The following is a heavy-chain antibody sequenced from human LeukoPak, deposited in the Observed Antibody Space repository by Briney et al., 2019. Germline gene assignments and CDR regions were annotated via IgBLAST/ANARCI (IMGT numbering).Heavy chain of an antibody. Sequence: SVKVSCKASGGTFSSYAISWVRQAPGQGLEWMGGIIPIFGTANYVQKFQGRVTITADESTSTAYMELSSLRSEDTAVYYCARPYGDYYDYYYGMDVWGQGTTVTVSS. CDR1: GGTFSSYA. V-gene: IGHV1-69*13. J-gene: IGHJ6*02. CDR2: IIPIFGTA. CDR3: ARPYGDYYDYYYGMDV. D-gene: IGHD4-17*01.